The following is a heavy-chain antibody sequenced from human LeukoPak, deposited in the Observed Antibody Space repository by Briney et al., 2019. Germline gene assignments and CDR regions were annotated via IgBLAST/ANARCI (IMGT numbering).Heavy chain of an antibody. J-gene: IGHJ4*02. CDR3: ARARKFYDSSGYEIDY. D-gene: IGHD3-22*01. Sequence: PGGSLRLSCAASGFTFSSYWMHWVRQAPGKGLVWVAVISYDGSNKYYADSVKGRFTISRDNSKNTLYLQMNSLRAEDTAVYYCARARKFYDSSGYEIDYWGQGTLVTVSS. V-gene: IGHV3-30*03. CDR1: GFTFSSYW. CDR2: ISYDGSNK.